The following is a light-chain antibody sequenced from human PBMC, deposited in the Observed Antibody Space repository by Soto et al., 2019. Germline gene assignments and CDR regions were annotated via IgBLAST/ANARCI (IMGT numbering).Light chain of an antibody. CDR2: GAS. V-gene: IGKV3-15*01. CDR3: QQRSNWPLT. J-gene: IGKJ4*01. Sequence: EIVMTQSPATLSVSPGERATLYCRASQSVSSNLAWYQQKPGQAPRLLIYGASTRATGIPARFSGSGSGTEFTLTISSLQSEDFAVFYCQQRSNWPLTFGGGTKVDIK. CDR1: QSVSSN.